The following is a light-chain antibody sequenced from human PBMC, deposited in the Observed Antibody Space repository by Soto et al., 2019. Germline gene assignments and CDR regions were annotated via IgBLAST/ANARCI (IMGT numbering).Light chain of an antibody. J-gene: IGKJ1*01. CDR2: GAS. CDR1: QSLTSSY. CDR3: QQYDGSHRT. V-gene: IGKV3-20*01. Sequence: EIVLTQSPGTLSLSPGERATLSCRASQSLTSSYLAWYQQKPGQAPRLLIYGASSRATGIPDRFTGSGSGTDFTLTISRLEPEDFEVYYCQQYDGSHRTFGQGTKVDIK.